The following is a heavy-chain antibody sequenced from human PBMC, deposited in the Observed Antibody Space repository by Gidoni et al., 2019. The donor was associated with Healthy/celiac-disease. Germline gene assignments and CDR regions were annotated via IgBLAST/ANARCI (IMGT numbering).Heavy chain of an antibody. V-gene: IGHV4-34*01. CDR3: ARGFFAEWLRSRGGDPLDY. CDR2: INHSGST. J-gene: IGHJ4*02. CDR1: GGSFSGYY. D-gene: IGHD5-12*01. Sequence: QVQLQQWGAGLLKPSETLSLTCAVYGGSFSGYYWSWIRQPPGKGREWIGEINHSGSTNYNPSLKSRHSISEDTSTTHFSLTRSSAPSGDTPLYSWARGFFAEWLRSRGGDPLDYWGQGTLVTVSS.